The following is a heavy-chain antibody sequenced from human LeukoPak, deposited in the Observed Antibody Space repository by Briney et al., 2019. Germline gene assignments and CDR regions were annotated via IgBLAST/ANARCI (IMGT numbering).Heavy chain of an antibody. D-gene: IGHD2-21*02. V-gene: IGHV1-2*06. CDR1: GYTFTGYN. CDR3: ARNMVTAKQFDY. Sequence: ASVKVSCKASGYTFTGYNIDWLRQAPGQGPEWMGRLNPNSGGTNYAQKFQGRVTMTRDTSINTAYMELNRLTSDDTAVYYCARNMVTAKQFDYWGQGTLVAVSS. CDR2: LNPNSGGT. J-gene: IGHJ4*02.